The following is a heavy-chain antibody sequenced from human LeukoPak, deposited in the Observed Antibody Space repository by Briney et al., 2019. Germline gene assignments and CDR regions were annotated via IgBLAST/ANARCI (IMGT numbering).Heavy chain of an antibody. J-gene: IGHJ3*02. CDR2: ISSSGRTI. D-gene: IGHD3-16*01. Sequence: PEGSLRLSCAASGFTFSSYEMNWVRQAPGKGLEWVSYISSSGRTIYYADSVKGRSTISRDNAKNSLYLQTNSLRDEDTAVYYCARVAFGGDAFDIWGQGTMVTVSS. CDR1: GFTFSSYE. V-gene: IGHV3-48*03. CDR3: ARVAFGGDAFDI.